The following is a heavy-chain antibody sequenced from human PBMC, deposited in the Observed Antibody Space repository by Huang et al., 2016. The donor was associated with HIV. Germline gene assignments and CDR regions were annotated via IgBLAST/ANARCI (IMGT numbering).Heavy chain of an antibody. CDR2: IRNDGMKK. CDR1: GFFLSNYG. Sequence: VQLIESGGGVVQPGKSLRLSCATSGFFLSNYGMHWVRQAPVKGLKWVAFIRNDGMKKNYADAVRGRFTGGRDNGNNTLFLQMRSLGVDDTAVYYCARGDYYDSSGYHPGYFDYWGQGILVTVSS. V-gene: IGHV3-33*04. CDR3: ARGDYYDSSGYHPGYFDY. D-gene: IGHD3-22*01. J-gene: IGHJ4*02.